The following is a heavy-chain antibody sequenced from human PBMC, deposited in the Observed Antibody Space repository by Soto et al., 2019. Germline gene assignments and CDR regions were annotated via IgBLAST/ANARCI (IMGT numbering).Heavy chain of an antibody. D-gene: IGHD6-25*01. Sequence: QVQLVESGGGLVKPGWTLRLSCAASAFTVSDYDMSWLRQAPGKGLVWVSQISSSGAVIYYADSVKGRFTISRDNAKNSLYLQMNRLRAEDTAGYFCARRVGDGYNANFDYWGQGTLVTVSS. CDR3: ARRVGDGYNANFDY. J-gene: IGHJ4*02. CDR2: ISSSGAVI. CDR1: AFTVSDYD. V-gene: IGHV3-11*01.